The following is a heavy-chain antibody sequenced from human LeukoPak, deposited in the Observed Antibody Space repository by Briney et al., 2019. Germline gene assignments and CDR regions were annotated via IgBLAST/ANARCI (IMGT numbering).Heavy chain of an antibody. V-gene: IGHV1-8*02. CDR3: ARAGYSSSWYLY. CDR1: GYTFTGYY. D-gene: IGHD6-13*01. J-gene: IGHJ4*02. CDR2: INPNSGNT. Sequence: GASVKVSCKASGYTFTGYYMHWVRQAPGQGLEWMGWINPNSGNTGYAQKFQGRVTMTRNTSISTAYMELSSLRSEDTAVYYCARAGYSSSWYLYWGQGTLVTVSS.